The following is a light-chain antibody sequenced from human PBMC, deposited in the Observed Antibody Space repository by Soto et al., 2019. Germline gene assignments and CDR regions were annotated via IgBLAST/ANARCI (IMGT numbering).Light chain of an antibody. V-gene: IGKV1-5*03. CDR2: KTS. CDR3: QHWNDYSWT. CDR1: QSISIW. J-gene: IGKJ1*01. Sequence: DIHMTQSPSTLSASVGDRVTITCRASQSISIWLAWYQQKPGKAPNLLIYKTSSLETGVPSRFSGSGSGTEFTPAISSLQPDDFAIYYCQHWNDYSWTFGQGTKVEVK.